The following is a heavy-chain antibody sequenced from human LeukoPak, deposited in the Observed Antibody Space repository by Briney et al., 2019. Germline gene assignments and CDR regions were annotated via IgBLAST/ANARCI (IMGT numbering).Heavy chain of an antibody. CDR3: ARGPLLGDAYDPPFRY. J-gene: IGHJ4*02. D-gene: IGHD3-22*01. V-gene: IGHV4-61*02. CDR1: GGSISSGNYH. Sequence: SETLSLTCTVSGGSISSGNYHWSWIRQPAGKGLEWIGRIYTGGSTNYNPSFKSRVTISIDKSKNQFSLKLTSVTAADSAVYYCARGPLLGDAYDPPFRYWGQGTLVTVSS. CDR2: IYTGGST.